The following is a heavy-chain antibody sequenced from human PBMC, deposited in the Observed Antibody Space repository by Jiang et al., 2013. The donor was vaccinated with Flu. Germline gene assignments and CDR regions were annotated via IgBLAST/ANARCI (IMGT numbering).Heavy chain of an antibody. D-gene: IGHD3-22*01. CDR2: IYYSGST. Sequence: IRQHPGKGLEWIGYIYYSGSTYYNPSLKSRVTISVDTSKNQFSLKLSSVTAADTAVYYCARVRIGNYYDSSGYYGGLGGLYYFDYWGQGTLVTVSS. V-gene: IGHV4-31*02. J-gene: IGHJ4*02. CDR3: ARVRIGNYYDSSGYYGGLGGLYYFDY.